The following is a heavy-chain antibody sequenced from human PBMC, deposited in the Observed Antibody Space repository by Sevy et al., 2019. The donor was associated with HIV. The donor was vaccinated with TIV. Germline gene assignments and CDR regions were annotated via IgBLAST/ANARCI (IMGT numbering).Heavy chain of an antibody. J-gene: IGHJ6*04. Sequence: GGSLRLSCAASGFTFSSYWMSWVRQAPGKGLEWVAKIKEDGSEKQCVDSVKGRFTISRDKAKNSLYLQMNSLRAEDTAVYYCAGGSRLTDVWGKGTTVTVSS. CDR1: GFTFSSYW. V-gene: IGHV3-7*01. CDR3: AGGSRLTDV. CDR2: IKEDGSEK. D-gene: IGHD3-16*01.